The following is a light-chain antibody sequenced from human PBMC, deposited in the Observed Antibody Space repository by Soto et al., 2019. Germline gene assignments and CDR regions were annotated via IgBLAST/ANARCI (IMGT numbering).Light chain of an antibody. J-gene: IGKJ4*01. CDR3: QQFATSPLT. Sequence: LTQSPCTLSLSAGETATLSCRASQSLSSRYLAWYQQKPGEAPRLLIYGASSRATGLPARFSGSGSGTDFTLTISRLEPEDFAIYYCQQFATSPLTFGGGTKVEIK. CDR1: QSLSSRY. V-gene: IGKV3-20*01. CDR2: GAS.